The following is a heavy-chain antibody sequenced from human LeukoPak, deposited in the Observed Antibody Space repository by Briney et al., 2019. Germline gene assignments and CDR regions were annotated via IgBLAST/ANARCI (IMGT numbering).Heavy chain of an antibody. J-gene: IGHJ4*02. CDR3: AREGDESPYYFDY. CDR2: ISYDGSNK. Sequence: GGSLRLSCAASGFTFSIFAMHWVRQAPGKGLEWLALISYDGSNKYYADSVKGRFTISRDNSKNTLYLQMNSLRPEDTAVYYCAREGDESPYYFDYWGQGTLVTVSS. V-gene: IGHV3-30-3*01. CDR1: GFTFSIFA. D-gene: IGHD3-16*01.